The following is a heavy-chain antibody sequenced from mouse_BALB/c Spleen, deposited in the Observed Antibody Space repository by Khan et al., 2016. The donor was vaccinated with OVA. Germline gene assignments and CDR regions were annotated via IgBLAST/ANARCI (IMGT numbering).Heavy chain of an antibody. CDR1: GFNIKDYY. CDR2: IDPENGET. Sequence: VQLKQSGAELVRPGALVKLSCKASGFNIKDYYLHWVTQRPEQGLEWIGWIDPENGETVYDPKYQDKASITADTTSNTSYLQISSLTSEVTADYFCGRSGYFVWFAYWGQGTLVTVSA. V-gene: IGHV14-1*02. D-gene: IGHD1-1*01. J-gene: IGHJ3*01. CDR3: GRSGYFVWFAY.